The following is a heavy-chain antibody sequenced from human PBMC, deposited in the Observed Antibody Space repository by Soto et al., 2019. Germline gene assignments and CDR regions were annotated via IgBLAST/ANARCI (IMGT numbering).Heavy chain of an antibody. CDR2: IYSSGST. CDR3: ARDHPHSYGVYYFDY. Sequence: SETLSLTCGVDGGSFSGYYWNCIRQSPGKGLEWIGYIYSSGSTHYNPSLQNRVTISIDTSKNQVSLKVNSVTAADTAVYYCARDHPHSYGVYYFDYWGQGTPVTVSS. V-gene: IGHV4-59*01. D-gene: IGHD5-18*01. CDR1: GGSFSGYY. J-gene: IGHJ4*02.